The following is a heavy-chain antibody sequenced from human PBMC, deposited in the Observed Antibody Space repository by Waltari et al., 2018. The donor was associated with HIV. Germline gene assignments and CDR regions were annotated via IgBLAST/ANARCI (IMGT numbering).Heavy chain of an antibody. V-gene: IGHV3-74*01. D-gene: IGHD3-9*01. Sequence: VQLVESGGGSIKTGGSLRISCAGSGFSVRNHWMDWGRNGPGKGLVWVARINSDGSTRNYADAVKGRFVISRDNSRNTVYLQLNSVKVEDTAVYFCARASHYIEFSTFDGDYYFDLWGRGTRVAVSS. CDR2: INSDGSTR. CDR3: ARASHYIEFSTFDGDYYFDL. J-gene: IGHJ4*02. CDR1: GFSVRNHW.